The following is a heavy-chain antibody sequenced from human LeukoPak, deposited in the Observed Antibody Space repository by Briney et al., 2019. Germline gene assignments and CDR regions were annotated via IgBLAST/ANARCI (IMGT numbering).Heavy chain of an antibody. J-gene: IGHJ4*02. CDR1: GFTFSTYW. D-gene: IGHD2/OR15-2a*01. V-gene: IGHV3-7*05. Sequence: GGSLRLSCAASGFTFSTYWMSWVRQAPGRGLEWVANIKQDGGEKYYVDSVKGRFTISRDNSKNTLYLQMNSLRAEDTAVYYCARRYYGLLDYWGQGTLVTVSS. CDR2: IKQDGGEK. CDR3: ARRYYGLLDY.